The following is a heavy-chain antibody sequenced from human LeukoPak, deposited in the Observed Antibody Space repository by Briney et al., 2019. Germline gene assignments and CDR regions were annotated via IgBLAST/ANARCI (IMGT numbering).Heavy chain of an antibody. CDR3: ARASMFRGVIISEDAFDI. J-gene: IGHJ3*02. CDR1: GYTFTSYG. D-gene: IGHD3-10*01. Sequence: ASVKVSCKASGYTFTSYGISWVRQAPGQGLEWMGWISAYNGNTNYAQKLQGRVTMTTDTSTSTAYMELRSLRSDDTAVYYCARASMFRGVIISEDAFDIWGQGKMVPVSS. V-gene: IGHV1-18*01. CDR2: ISAYNGNT.